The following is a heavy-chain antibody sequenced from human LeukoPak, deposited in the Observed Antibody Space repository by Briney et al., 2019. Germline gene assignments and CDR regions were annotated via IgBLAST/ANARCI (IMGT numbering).Heavy chain of an antibody. V-gene: IGHV3-53*01. D-gene: IGHD3-9*01. Sequence: GGSLRLSCAASGFTVSSNYMSWVRQAPGKGLEWVSVIYSGGSTYYADSVKGRFTISRDNSKNTLYLQMNSLRAEDTAVYYCARVNFDWFGSDYGMDVWGQGTTVTVSS. CDR1: GFTVSSNY. CDR3: ARVNFDWFGSDYGMDV. CDR2: IYSGGST. J-gene: IGHJ6*02.